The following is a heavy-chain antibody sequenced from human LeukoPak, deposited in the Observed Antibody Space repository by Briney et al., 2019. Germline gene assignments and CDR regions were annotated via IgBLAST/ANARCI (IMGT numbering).Heavy chain of an antibody. CDR3: AREDGDQIDY. CDR2: IYSGGST. CDR1: GVTFSSYGFTFSSYG. Sequence: TGGSLRLSCAASGVTFSSYGFTFSSYGMSWVRQAPGKGLEWVSVIYSGGSTYYADSVKGRFTISRDNSKNTLYLQMNSLRAEDTAVYYCAREDGDQIDYWGQGTLVTVSS. V-gene: IGHV3-66*01. J-gene: IGHJ4*02. D-gene: IGHD4-17*01.